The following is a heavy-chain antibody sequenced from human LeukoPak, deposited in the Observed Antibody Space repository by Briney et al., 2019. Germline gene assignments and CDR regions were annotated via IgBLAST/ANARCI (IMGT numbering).Heavy chain of an antibody. J-gene: IGHJ6*02. CDR3: VRWYKSLDI. D-gene: IGHD1-1*01. V-gene: IGHV3-64*01. CDR1: GFTFSRYA. CDR2: IGMNGATT. Sequence: GGSLRLSCAASGFTFSRYAIHWVRQAPGKGLEYVSGIGMNGATTYYASSVKGGFTISRDNSKNTIYLQLGSLKTEDMAVYHCVRWYKSLDIWGQGTTVTVS.